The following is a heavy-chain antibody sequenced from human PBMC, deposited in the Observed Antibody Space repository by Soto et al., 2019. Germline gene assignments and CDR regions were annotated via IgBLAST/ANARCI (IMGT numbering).Heavy chain of an antibody. CDR1: GDSIRSINNY. V-gene: IGHV4-39*01. D-gene: IGHD3-10*01. J-gene: IGHJ6*02. CDR2: IYYDGST. CDR3: ARGRSMGMGYYYYGMDV. Sequence: SETLSLTCTVSGDSIRSINNYWGWIRQPPGKGLEWIGNIYYDGSTFYNPSLKSRVAMSIDTSKNQFSLNLTSVTATDTAVYYCARGRSMGMGYYYYGMDVWGQGTTVTVSS.